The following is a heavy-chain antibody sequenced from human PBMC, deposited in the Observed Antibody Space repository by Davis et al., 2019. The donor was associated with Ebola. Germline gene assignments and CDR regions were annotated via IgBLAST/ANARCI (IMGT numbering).Heavy chain of an antibody. V-gene: IGHV4-34*01. CDR3: ARGRGYSYGYLAYYYGMDV. CDR2: INHSGST. CDR1: GGSFSGYY. Sequence: SETLSLTCAVYGGSFSGYYWSWIRQPPGKGLEWIGEINHSGSTNYNPSLKSRVTISVDTSKHQFSLKLSSVTAADTAVYYCARGRGYSYGYLAYYYGMDVWGQGTTVTVSS. J-gene: IGHJ6*02. D-gene: IGHD5-18*01.